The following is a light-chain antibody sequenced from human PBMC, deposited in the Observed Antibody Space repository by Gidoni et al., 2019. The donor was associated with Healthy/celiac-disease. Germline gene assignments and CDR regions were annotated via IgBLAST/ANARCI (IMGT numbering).Light chain of an antibody. V-gene: IGKV3-11*01. CDR1: QSVSSY. Sequence: DIVLTQSPATLSLSPGERATLSCRASQSVSSYLAWYQQKPGQAPRLLIYDASNRATGIPARFSGSGSGTDFTLTISSLEPEDFAVYYCQQRSNWPRTFGLGTKLEIK. CDR3: QQRSNWPRT. J-gene: IGKJ2*01. CDR2: DAS.